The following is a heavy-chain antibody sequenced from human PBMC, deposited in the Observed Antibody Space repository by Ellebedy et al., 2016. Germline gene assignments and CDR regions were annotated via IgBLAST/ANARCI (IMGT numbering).Heavy chain of an antibody. Sequence: GESLKISXKGSGYSFTSYWISWVRQMPGKGLEWMGRIDPSDSYTNYSPSFQGHVTISADKSINTAYLQWSSLKASDTAMYYCARHLEVSYGRKDFDDWGQGTLVTVSS. CDR1: GYSFTSYW. D-gene: IGHD5-18*01. CDR2: IDPSDSYT. V-gene: IGHV5-10-1*01. J-gene: IGHJ4*02. CDR3: ARHLEVSYGRKDFDD.